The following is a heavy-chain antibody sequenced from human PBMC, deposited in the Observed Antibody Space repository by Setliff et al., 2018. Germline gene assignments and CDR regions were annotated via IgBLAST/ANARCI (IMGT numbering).Heavy chain of an antibody. CDR2: IKSKTDGGTI. J-gene: IGHJ4*02. Sequence: NPGGSLRLSCAASGFTFSNAYMSWVRQAPGKGLEWVGRIKSKTDGGTIEYAARVKGRFSISRDSDKNSLFLHMDSLKTDDTAFYYCAKGSGSYYGLFDYWGRGTLVTVSS. D-gene: IGHD3-10*01. V-gene: IGHV3-15*05. CDR3: AKGSGSYYGLFDY. CDR1: GFTFSNAY.